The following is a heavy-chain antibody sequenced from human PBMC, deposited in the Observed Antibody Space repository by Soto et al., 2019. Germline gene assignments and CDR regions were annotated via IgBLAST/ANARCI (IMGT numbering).Heavy chain of an antibody. Sequence: EVQLLESGGGLGQPGGSLRLSCAASGFTFSSYAMTWVRQAPGQGLEWVASVSGSGGTTNYADSVKGRFTISRDNSKNTAYLQMNSLRAEDTAVYYCEKDRGTSIDVPRYFHYYGMDVWGQGTTVTVSS. V-gene: IGHV3-23*01. CDR1: GFTFSSYA. J-gene: IGHJ6*02. CDR2: VSGSGGTT. D-gene: IGHD2-2*01. CDR3: EKDRGTSIDVPRYFHYYGMDV.